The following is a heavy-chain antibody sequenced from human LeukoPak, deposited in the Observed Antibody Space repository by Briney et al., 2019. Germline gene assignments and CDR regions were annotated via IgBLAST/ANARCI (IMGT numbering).Heavy chain of an antibody. CDR2: IYTSGST. Sequence: PSETLSLTCTVSGGSISSGSYYWSWIRQPAGKGLEWIGRIYTSGSTNYNPSLKSRVTISLDTFENHFSLKLSSVTAADTAVYYCARVTTGGYYNYWGQGTLVTVSS. CDR1: GGSISSGSYY. J-gene: IGHJ4*02. V-gene: IGHV4-61*02. D-gene: IGHD3-22*01. CDR3: ARVTTGGYYNY.